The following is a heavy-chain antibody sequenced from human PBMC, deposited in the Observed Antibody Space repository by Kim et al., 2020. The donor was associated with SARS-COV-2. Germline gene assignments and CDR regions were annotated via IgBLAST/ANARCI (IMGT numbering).Heavy chain of an antibody. V-gene: IGHV4-4*02. CDR1: GGSISSSNW. CDR2: IYHSGST. CDR3: ARPYSGYDYNWFDP. D-gene: IGHD5-12*01. J-gene: IGHJ5*02. Sequence: SETLSLTCAVSGGSISSSNWWSWVRQPPGKGLEWIGEIYHSGSTNYNPSLKSRVTISVDKSKNQFSLKLISVTAADTAVYYCARPYSGYDYNWFDPWGQGTLVTVSS.